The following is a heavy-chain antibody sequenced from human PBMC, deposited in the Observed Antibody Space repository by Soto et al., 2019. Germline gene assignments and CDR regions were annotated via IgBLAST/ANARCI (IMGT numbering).Heavy chain of an antibody. D-gene: IGHD3-10*01. Sequence: PGESLKISCKGSGYSFTTYWIGWVRQMSGKGLEWMGIIYPGDSDTRYSPSFQGQVTISADKSISTAYLQWSSLKASDTAMFYCARHPDLYGSGSFKNDYYYYSGMDVWGQGTTVTVSS. CDR3: ARHPDLYGSGSFKNDYYYYSGMDV. CDR2: IYPGDSDT. J-gene: IGHJ6*02. V-gene: IGHV5-51*01. CDR1: GYSFTTYW.